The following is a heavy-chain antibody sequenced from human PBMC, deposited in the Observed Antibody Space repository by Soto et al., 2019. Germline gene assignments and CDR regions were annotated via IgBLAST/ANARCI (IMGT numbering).Heavy chain of an antibody. Sequence: QVKLVQSAGEVKKPGASVKVSCKASGYTFIRYGITWVRQAPGQGLEWMGWISPYNDYTIYAQKLQGRVTMTTDTSTRTVELDLRSLKADDTAVYYCARGGYYDNTWGKLSHYGLDVWGQGASVTVSS. J-gene: IGHJ6*02. CDR1: GYTFIRYG. V-gene: IGHV1-18*01. CDR2: ISPYNDYT. CDR3: ARGGYYDNTWGKLSHYGLDV. D-gene: IGHD3-16*01.